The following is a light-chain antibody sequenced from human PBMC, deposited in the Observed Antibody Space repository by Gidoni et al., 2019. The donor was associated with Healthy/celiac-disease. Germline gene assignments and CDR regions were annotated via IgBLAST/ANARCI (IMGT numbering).Light chain of an antibody. CDR2: WAS. Sequence: DIVMTQSPDSLAASLGERATINCKSSQSVLYSSNNKNYLAWYQQKPGQPPKLLIYWASTRGSGVPDRFSGSGSGTNFTLTISSLQAEDVAVYYCQQYYSTPFTFXPXTKVDIK. V-gene: IGKV4-1*01. J-gene: IGKJ3*01. CDR3: QQYYSTPFT. CDR1: QSVLYSSNNKNY.